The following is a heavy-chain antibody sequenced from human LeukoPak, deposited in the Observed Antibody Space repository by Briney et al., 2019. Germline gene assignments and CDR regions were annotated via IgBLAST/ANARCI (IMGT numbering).Heavy chain of an antibody. D-gene: IGHD4-17*01. CDR1: GYSFPNYW. CDR2: IYPSDSDT. J-gene: IGHJ4*02. Sequence: GESLKISCEGSGYSFPNYWIGWVRQMPGKGREWMGIIYPSDSDTRYSPSFRGQVTISADKSLNTAYLQWSSLKASDTAKYYCARGAVTTNFDYWGQGTLVIVSS. V-gene: IGHV5-51*01. CDR3: ARGAVTTNFDY.